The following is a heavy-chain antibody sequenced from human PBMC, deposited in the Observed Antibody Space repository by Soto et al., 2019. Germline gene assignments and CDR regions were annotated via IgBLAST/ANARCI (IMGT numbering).Heavy chain of an antibody. CDR1: GITFSDYG. CDR3: AKERGFSSGPWPYPFDS. D-gene: IGHD5-18*01. Sequence: QVQLVESGGGVVQPGRSLRLSCAASGITFSDYGMHWVRQAPGKGLEWVAVISYVGGHTYYTDSVKGRFSISRDNSKHTLYLQMSSLRADDTAIYYCAKERGFSSGPWPYPFDSWGQGALVTVSS. J-gene: IGHJ4*02. CDR2: ISYVGGHT. V-gene: IGHV3-30*18.